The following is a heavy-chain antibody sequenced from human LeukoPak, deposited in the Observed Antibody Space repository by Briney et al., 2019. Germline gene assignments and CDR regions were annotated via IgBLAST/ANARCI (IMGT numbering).Heavy chain of an antibody. V-gene: IGHV3-48*03. D-gene: IGHD2-8*02. Sequence: PGGSLRLSCAASGFTFSSYEMNWVRQAPGKGLDWVSYISSSGSTIYYADSEKGRFTISRDNSKSTLSLQMNRLRAEDTAIYYCATYRQVLLPFESWGQGTLVTVSS. CDR2: ISSSGSTI. J-gene: IGHJ4*02. CDR1: GFTFSSYE. CDR3: ATYRQVLLPFES.